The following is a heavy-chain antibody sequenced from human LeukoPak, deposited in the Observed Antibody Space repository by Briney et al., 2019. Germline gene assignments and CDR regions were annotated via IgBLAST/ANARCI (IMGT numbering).Heavy chain of an antibody. J-gene: IGHJ4*02. D-gene: IGHD1-26*01. CDR2: IIPIFGTA. CDR3: ARALSGSYSIFDY. V-gene: IGHV1-69*05. Sequence: SVKGSCKASGGTFSSYAISWVRQAPGQGLEWMGGIIPIFGTANYAQKFQGRVTITTDESTSTAYMELSSLRSEDTAVYYCARALSGSYSIFDYWGQGTLVTVSS. CDR1: GGTFSSYA.